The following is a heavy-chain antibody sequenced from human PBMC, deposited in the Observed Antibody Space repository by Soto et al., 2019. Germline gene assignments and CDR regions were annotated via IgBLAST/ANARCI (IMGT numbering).Heavy chain of an antibody. Sequence: QVQLQESGPGLVKPSGTLSLTCAVSGGSITNNWWSWVRQPPGKGLEWIGEIYHSGITNYNPSLKGRVTMSVDQAKHQFSLKLSSVTAADTAVYHCARGKGRGDYWGQGTLVTVSS. D-gene: IGHD3-10*01. CDR2: IYHSGIT. V-gene: IGHV4-4*02. CDR3: ARGKGRGDY. CDR1: GGSITNNW. J-gene: IGHJ4*02.